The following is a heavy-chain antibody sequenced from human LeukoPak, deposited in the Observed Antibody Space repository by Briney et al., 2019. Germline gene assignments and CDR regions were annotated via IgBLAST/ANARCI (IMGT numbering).Heavy chain of an antibody. Sequence: SETLSLTCTVSGGSISSSSYYWGWIRQPPGKGLEWIGSIYYSGSTYYNPSLKSRVTISVDTSKNQFSLKLRSVTPADTAVYYCARITMVRGGWDAFDIWGQGTMVTVSS. J-gene: IGHJ3*02. CDR2: IYYSGST. V-gene: IGHV4-39*07. D-gene: IGHD3-10*01. CDR1: GGSISSSSYY. CDR3: ARITMVRGGWDAFDI.